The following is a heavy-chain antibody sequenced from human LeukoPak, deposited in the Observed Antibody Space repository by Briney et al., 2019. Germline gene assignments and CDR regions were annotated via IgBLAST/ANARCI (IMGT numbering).Heavy chain of an antibody. J-gene: IGHJ4*02. CDR1: GFTFSSYA. CDR2: ISGSGGST. Sequence: GGSLRLSCAASGFTFSSYAMSWVRQALGKGLEWVSAISGSGGSTYYADSVKGRFTISRDNSKNTLYLQMNSLRAEDTAVYYRAKELGAAGTLDYFDYWGQGTLVTVSS. V-gene: IGHV3-23*01. CDR3: AKELGAAGTLDYFDY. D-gene: IGHD6-13*01.